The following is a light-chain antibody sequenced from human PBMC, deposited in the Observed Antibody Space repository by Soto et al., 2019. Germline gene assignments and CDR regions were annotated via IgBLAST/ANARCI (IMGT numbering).Light chain of an antibody. CDR3: QQYGSSPLT. CDR2: RAS. CDR1: QSVSSSY. V-gene: IGKV3-20*01. Sequence: EMVLTQSPGTLSLSPGERATLSCRASQSVSSSYLAWYQQKPGQAPKVLIYRASSRATGIPDRFSGSGSGTDFTLTISRLEPEDFAVYYCQQYGSSPLTSGGATEVHI. J-gene: IGKJ4*01.